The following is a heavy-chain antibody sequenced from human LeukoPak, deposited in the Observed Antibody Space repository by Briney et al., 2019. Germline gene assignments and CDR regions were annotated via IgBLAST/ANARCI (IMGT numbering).Heavy chain of an antibody. J-gene: IGHJ3*02. CDR3: ARVQGGYYLDAFDI. V-gene: IGHV4-59*01. Sequence: SSETLSLTCTVSGGSISSYYWSWIRQPPGKGLEWIGYIYYSGSTNYNPSLKSRVTISVDTSKNQFSLKLSSVTAADTAVYYCARVQGGYYLDAFDIWGQGTMVTVSS. D-gene: IGHD3-22*01. CDR1: GGSISSYY. CDR2: IYYSGST.